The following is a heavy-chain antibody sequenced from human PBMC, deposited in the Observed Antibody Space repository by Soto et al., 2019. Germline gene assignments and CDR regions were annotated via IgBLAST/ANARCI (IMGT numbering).Heavy chain of an antibody. Sequence: EVQLVESGGGLVQPGGSLRLSCAASGFTFSNYWMTWVRQAPGKGLEWVANIKEDGSEKYYVDSVKGRFTISRDNAKNSVFLQMNSLRAEDTAVYYCARDYCSTTSCYVALSVDVWDQGTTVTVSS. D-gene: IGHD2-2*01. CDR1: GFTFSNYW. J-gene: IGHJ6*02. V-gene: IGHV3-7*04. CDR3: ARDYCSTTSCYVALSVDV. CDR2: IKEDGSEK.